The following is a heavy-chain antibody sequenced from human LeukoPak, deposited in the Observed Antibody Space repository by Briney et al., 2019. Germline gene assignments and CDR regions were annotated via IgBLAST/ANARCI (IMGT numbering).Heavy chain of an antibody. CDR3: TRMTTGHDY. CDR1: GVSFDDYY. J-gene: IGHJ4*02. V-gene: IGHV4-34*01. Sequence: SETLSLTCAVSGVSFDDYYWSWVRQTPGKGLEWIGEINHSGYTNDSPSLKSRVTLSIDTSRKQFSLNLRSVTVADAGIYYCTRMTTGHDYWGQGTLVTVS. CDR2: INHSGYT. D-gene: IGHD4-17*01.